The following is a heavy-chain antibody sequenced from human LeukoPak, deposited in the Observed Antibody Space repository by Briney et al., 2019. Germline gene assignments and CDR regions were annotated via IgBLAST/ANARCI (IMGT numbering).Heavy chain of an antibody. CDR3: ARVSLWFGELPWYFDL. D-gene: IGHD3-10*01. Sequence: PGGSLRLSCAASGFTFSSYEMNWVRQAPGEGLEWVSYISSSGSTIYYADSVKGRFTISRDNAKNSLYLQMNSLRAEDTTVYYCARVSLWFGELPWYFDLWDRGTLVTVSS. CDR1: GFTFSSYE. J-gene: IGHJ2*01. V-gene: IGHV3-48*03. CDR2: ISSSGSTI.